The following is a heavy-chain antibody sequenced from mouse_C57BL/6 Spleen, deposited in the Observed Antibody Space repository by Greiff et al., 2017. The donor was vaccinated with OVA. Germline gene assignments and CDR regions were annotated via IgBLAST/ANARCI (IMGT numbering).Heavy chain of an antibody. Sequence: EVKLQESGPGLVKPSQSLSLTCSVTGYSITSGYYWNWIRQFPGNKLEWMGYISYDGSNNYNPSLKNRISITRDTSKNQFFLKLNSVTTEDTATYYCADETGDSMDYWGQGTSVTVSS. J-gene: IGHJ4*01. V-gene: IGHV3-6*01. CDR2: ISYDGSN. CDR1: GYSITSGYY. CDR3: ADETGDSMDY.